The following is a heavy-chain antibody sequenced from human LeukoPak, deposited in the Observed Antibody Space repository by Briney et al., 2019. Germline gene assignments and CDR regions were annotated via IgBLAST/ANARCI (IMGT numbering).Heavy chain of an antibody. V-gene: IGHV1-2*02. J-gene: IGHJ4*02. CDR2: INPNSGGT. CDR1: GYTFTGYY. Sequence: ASAKVSCKASGYTFTGYYMHWVRQAPGQGLEWMGWINPNSGGTNYAQKFQGRVTMTRDTSISTAYMELSRLRSDDTAVYYCAREAHYYDSSGYYYDYWGQGTLVTVSS. CDR3: AREAHYYDSSGYYYDY. D-gene: IGHD3-22*01.